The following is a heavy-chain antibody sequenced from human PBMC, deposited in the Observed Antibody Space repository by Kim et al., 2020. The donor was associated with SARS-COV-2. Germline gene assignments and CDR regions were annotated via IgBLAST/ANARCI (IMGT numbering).Heavy chain of an antibody. D-gene: IGHD3-3*01. CDR1: GFTFSSYS. Sequence: GGSLRLSCAASGFTFSSYSMNWVRQAPGKGLEWVSSISSSSSYIYYADSVKGRFTISRDNAKNSLYLQMNSLRAEDTAVYYCARGRSYYDFWSGYRPDYYYYYGMDVWGQGTTVTVSS. J-gene: IGHJ6*02. CDR2: ISSSSSYI. V-gene: IGHV3-21*01. CDR3: ARGRSYYDFWSGYRPDYYYYYGMDV.